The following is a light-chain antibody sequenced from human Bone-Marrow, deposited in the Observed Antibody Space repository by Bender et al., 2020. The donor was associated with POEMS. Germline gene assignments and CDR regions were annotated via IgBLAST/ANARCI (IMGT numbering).Light chain of an antibody. CDR1: SSDLGSYNL. J-gene: IGLJ2*01. V-gene: IGLV2-23*01. CDR2: EGI. Sequence: QSALTQPASVSGSRGQSITISCTGTSSDLGSYNLVSWYQQHPGQVPKLIIYEGIKRPSGVSNRFSGSKSGYTPSLTISGLQAEDEADYYCSSYAGSTTPVVFGGGTKLTVL. CDR3: SSYAGSTTPVV.